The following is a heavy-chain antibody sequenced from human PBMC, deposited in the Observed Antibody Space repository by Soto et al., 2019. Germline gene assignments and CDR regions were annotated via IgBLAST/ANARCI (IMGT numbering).Heavy chain of an antibody. D-gene: IGHD1-26*01. Sequence: SETLSLTCTVSGASITFGGYSWSWIRQTPGKGLEWIGYINHLETTFYNPSFESRLTLSIDRAKNQFSLRLHSMSAADRAVYFCARGGGSDSFDYWGQGILVTVSS. J-gene: IGHJ4*02. CDR3: ARGGGSDSFDY. CDR1: GASITFGGYS. V-gene: IGHV4-30-2*01. CDR2: INHLETT.